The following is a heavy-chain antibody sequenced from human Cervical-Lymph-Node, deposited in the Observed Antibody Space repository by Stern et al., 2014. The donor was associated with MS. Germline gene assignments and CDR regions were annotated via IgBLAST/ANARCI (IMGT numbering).Heavy chain of an antibody. CDR2: ISPKNGDP. J-gene: IGHJ6*02. CDR3: AENMDV. V-gene: IGHV1-2*02. CDR1: GFTFTNYY. Sequence: QVQLVQSGAELKKPGASVQVSCTPSGFTFTNYYINWLRQAPGQRPEWMGRISPKNGDPNYAAHFQGRATMTRATDVALDSLEVTRLRFDDTALYYCAENMDVWGQGTTVTVSS.